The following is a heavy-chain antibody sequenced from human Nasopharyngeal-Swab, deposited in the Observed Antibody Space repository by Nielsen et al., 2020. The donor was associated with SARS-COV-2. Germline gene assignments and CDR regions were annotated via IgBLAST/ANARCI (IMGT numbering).Heavy chain of an antibody. CDR1: GFTVGSYS. D-gene: IGHD1-26*01. Sequence: GESLKISCAASGFTVGSYSMNWVRQAPGKGLEWVSSISSSSSYIYYADSVKGRFTISRDNAKKSLYLQMSSLRAEDTAVYYCARDGRELDAFDIWGQGTIVTVSS. CDR2: ISSSSSYI. J-gene: IGHJ3*02. V-gene: IGHV3-21*01. CDR3: ARDGRELDAFDI.